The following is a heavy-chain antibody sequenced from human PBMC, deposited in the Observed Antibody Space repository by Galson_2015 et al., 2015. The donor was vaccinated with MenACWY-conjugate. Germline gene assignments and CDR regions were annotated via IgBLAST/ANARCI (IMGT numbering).Heavy chain of an antibody. CDR1: GFTFSSYW. Sequence: FLRLSCAASGFTFSSYWMHWVRQAPGKGLVWVSLINSDGSSTSYADSVKGRFTISRDNAKNTLYLQMNSLRAEDTAVYYCAVYCSSTRCYGASGGYWGQGTLVTVSS. D-gene: IGHD2-2*01. CDR2: INSDGSST. V-gene: IGHV3-74*01. J-gene: IGHJ4*02. CDR3: AVYCSSTRCYGASGGY.